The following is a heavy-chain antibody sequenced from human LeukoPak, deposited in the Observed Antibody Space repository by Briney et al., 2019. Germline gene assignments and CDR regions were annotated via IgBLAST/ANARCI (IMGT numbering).Heavy chain of an antibody. D-gene: IGHD1-7*01. CDR3: VRDYMSLNYNNFDS. J-gene: IGHJ4*02. V-gene: IGHV3-30-3*01. CDR2: ISYHGANK. Sequence: GRSLRLSCAASGFTFNSYAMHWVRQAPGQGLEWVAVISYHGANKYYADSVKGRFTISRDNAKNSLYLQMNSLRAEDTAVYYCVRDYMSLNYNNFDSWGQGTLVTVSS. CDR1: GFTFNSYA.